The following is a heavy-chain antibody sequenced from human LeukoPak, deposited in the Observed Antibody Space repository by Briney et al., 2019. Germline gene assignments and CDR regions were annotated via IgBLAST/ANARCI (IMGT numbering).Heavy chain of an antibody. D-gene: IGHD3-10*01. CDR2: ISSDGTNK. Sequence: PGGSLRLSCAASEFTFNTYHIHWVRLAPGKGLEWLALISSDGTNKVYADSVKGRFTISRDNSKNTLYLQMNSLRAEDTAVYYCAPGITMVPPGSYKAFDIWGQGTMVTVSS. V-gene: IGHV3-30*04. J-gene: IGHJ3*02. CDR1: EFTFNTYH. CDR3: APGITMVPPGSYKAFDI.